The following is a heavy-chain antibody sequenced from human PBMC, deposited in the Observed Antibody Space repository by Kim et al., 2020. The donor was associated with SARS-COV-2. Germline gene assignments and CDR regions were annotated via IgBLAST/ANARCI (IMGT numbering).Heavy chain of an antibody. Sequence: YSGSTNYNPSLKRRVTISVDTSKNQVSLKLSSVTAADTAVYYCARDMGWLWGQGTLVTVSS. V-gene: IGHV4-59*01. J-gene: IGHJ4*02. D-gene: IGHD5-12*01. CDR3: ARDMGWL. CDR2: YSGST.